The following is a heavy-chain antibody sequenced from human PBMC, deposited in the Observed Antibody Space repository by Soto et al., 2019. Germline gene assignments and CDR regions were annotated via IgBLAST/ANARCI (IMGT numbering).Heavy chain of an antibody. CDR2: ISAHNGNT. J-gene: IGHJ4*02. CDR1: GYTFTSYG. D-gene: IGHD1-1*01. Sequence: QVHLVQSGAEVKKPGASVKVSCKASGYTFTSYGITWVRQAPGQGLEWMGWISAHNGNTDYAQKLQGRVIVTRDTSPSTAYMELRSLISDDPAVYYCARGRYGDYWGQGALVNVSS. CDR3: ARGRYGDY. V-gene: IGHV1-18*01.